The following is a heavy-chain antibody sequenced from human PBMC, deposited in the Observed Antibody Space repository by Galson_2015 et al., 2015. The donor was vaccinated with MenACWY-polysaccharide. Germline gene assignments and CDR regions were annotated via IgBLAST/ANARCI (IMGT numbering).Heavy chain of an antibody. V-gene: IGHV2-5*02. J-gene: IGHJ4*02. CDR1: GFSLNTNCVG. Sequence: PALVKPTQPLTLTCTFSGFSLNTNCVGVGWIRQTPGEALEWLALIYWDDDKRYSPSLQSRLTITMETSKNQVVLIMTNVDPVDTGTYYCAHTLFGGSYQGNFDYWGQGTLVTVSS. CDR3: AHTLFGGSYQGNFDY. D-gene: IGHD1-26*01. CDR2: IYWDDDK.